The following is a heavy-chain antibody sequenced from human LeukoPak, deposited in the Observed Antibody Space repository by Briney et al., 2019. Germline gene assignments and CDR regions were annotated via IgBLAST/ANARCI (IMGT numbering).Heavy chain of an antibody. Sequence: ASVKVSCKASGYTFTSYGIGWVRQAPGQGLEWMGWISAYNGNTNYAQKLQGRVTMTTDTSTSTAYMELRSLRSDDTAVYYCARWQEGSGTYYIDHWGQGTLVTVSS. CDR2: ISAYNGNT. J-gene: IGHJ4*02. V-gene: IGHV1-18*01. D-gene: IGHD3-10*01. CDR1: GYTFTSYG. CDR3: ARWQEGSGTYYIDH.